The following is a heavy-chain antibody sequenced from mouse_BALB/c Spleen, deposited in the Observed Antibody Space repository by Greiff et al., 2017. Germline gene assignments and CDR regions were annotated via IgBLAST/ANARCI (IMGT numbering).Heavy chain of an antibody. CDR2: ISSGSSTI. Sequence: DVKLVESGGGLVQPGGSRKLSCAASGFTFSSFGMHWVRQAPEQGLEWVAYISSGSSTIYYADTVKGRFTIARDKPKNTLFLQMTSLRSEDTAMYYCARSGGNSFFDYWGQGTTLTVSS. CDR3: ARSGGNSFFDY. V-gene: IGHV5-17*02. CDR1: GFTFSSFG. D-gene: IGHD2-1*01. J-gene: IGHJ2*01.